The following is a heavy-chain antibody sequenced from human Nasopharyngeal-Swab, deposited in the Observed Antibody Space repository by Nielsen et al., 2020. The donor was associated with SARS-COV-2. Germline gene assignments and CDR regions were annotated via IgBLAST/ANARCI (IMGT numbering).Heavy chain of an antibody. V-gene: IGHV3-53*01. CDR2: IYSGGST. Sequence: GGSLRLSCAASGFTVSSNYMSWVRQAPGKGLEWVSVIYSGGSTYYADSVKGRFTISRDNSKNTLYLQMNSLRAEDTAVYYCARARFYYDSSALDFWGQGTLVTVSS. CDR1: GFTVSSNY. D-gene: IGHD3-22*01. CDR3: ARARFYYDSSALDF. J-gene: IGHJ4*02.